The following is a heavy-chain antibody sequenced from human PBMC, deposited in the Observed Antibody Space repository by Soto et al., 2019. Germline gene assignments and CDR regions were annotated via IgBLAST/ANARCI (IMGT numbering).Heavy chain of an antibody. CDR1: GYTFTSYG. Sequence: ASVKVSCKASGYTFTSYGISWVRQAPGQGLEWMGWISTFNSHTDYAQKVQGRVAMTTDRSTGTAYMELRSLRSDDTAVYYCARGPLDYPIPDFEYWGQGTLVTVSS. D-gene: IGHD2-8*01. V-gene: IGHV1-18*01. CDR3: ARGPLDYPIPDFEY. CDR2: ISTFNSHT. J-gene: IGHJ4*02.